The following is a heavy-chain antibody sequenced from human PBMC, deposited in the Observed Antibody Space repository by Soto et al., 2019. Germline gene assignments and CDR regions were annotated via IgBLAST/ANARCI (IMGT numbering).Heavy chain of an antibody. Sequence: QVQLQESGPGLVKPSETLSLTCTVSGGSISSYYWSWIRQPPGKGLEWIGYIYYSGSTNYNPSLKSRVTISVDTSKNQFSLKLSSVTAADTAVYYCARSKDRNYYYYGMDVWGQGTTVTVSS. CDR3: ARSKDRNYYYYGMDV. CDR2: IYYSGST. V-gene: IGHV4-59*01. CDR1: GGSISSYY. J-gene: IGHJ6*02.